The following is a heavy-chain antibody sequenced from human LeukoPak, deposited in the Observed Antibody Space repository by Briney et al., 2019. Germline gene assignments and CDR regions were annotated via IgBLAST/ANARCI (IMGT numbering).Heavy chain of an antibody. V-gene: IGHV3-30*18. D-gene: IGHD3-22*01. CDR1: GFTFSSYG. CDR3: AKNRDRGVPTYYYDSSGSSHFDL. J-gene: IGHJ2*01. Sequence: PGGSLRLSCAASGFTFSSYGMHWVRQAPGKGLEWVAVISYDGSNKYYAGSVKGRFTISRDNSKNTLYLQMNSLRAEDTAVYYCAKNRDRGVPTYYYDSSGSSHFDLWGRGTLVTVSS. CDR2: ISYDGSNK.